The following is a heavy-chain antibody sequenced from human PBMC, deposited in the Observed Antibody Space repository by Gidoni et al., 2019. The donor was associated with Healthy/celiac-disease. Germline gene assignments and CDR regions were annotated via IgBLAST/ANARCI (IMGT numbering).Heavy chain of an antibody. CDR1: GFTVSSNY. J-gene: IGHJ2*01. V-gene: IGHV3-53*01. Sequence: EVQLVESGGGLIQPGGSLRLSCAASGFTVSSNYMSWVRQAPGKGLEWVSVIYSGGSTYYADSVKGRFTISRDNSKNTLYLQMNSLRAEDTAVYYCARDKGGAMGYWYFDLWGRGTLVTVSS. CDR2: IYSGGST. D-gene: IGHD5-18*01. CDR3: ARDKGGAMGYWYFDL.